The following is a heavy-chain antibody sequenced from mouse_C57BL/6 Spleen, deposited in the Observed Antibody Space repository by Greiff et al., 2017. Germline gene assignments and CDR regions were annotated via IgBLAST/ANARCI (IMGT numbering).Heavy chain of an antibody. Sequence: VQLQQSGAELVKPGASVKISCKASGYAFTSYWMNWVKQRPGKGLEWIGQIYPGDGDTNYNGKFKGKATLTADKSSSTAYMQLSRLASEDSAVYFCARLGQGGLDYWGQGTSVTVSS. CDR1: GYAFTSYW. CDR2: IYPGDGDT. V-gene: IGHV1-80*01. CDR3: ARLGQGGLDY. J-gene: IGHJ4*01. D-gene: IGHD3-3*01.